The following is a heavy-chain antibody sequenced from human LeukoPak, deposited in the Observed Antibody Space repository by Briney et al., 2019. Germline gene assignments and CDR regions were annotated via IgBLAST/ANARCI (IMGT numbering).Heavy chain of an antibody. CDR3: ASPRAERSTWYAVGY. V-gene: IGHV4-4*02. J-gene: IGHJ4*02. Sequence: PSETLSLTCAVSGGSISRSNRWSWVRQSPGKGREWIGEIYDNGSTNYNPSLKSRVTISVEKSKNQFSLKLSSVTAADTAVYYCASPRAERSTWYAVGYWGQGTLVTVSA. CDR2: IYDNGST. CDR1: GGSISRSNR. D-gene: IGHD6-13*01.